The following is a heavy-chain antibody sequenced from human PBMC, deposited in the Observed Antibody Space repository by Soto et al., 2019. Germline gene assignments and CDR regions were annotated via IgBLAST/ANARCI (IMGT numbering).Heavy chain of an antibody. J-gene: IGHJ6*02. V-gene: IGHV4-39*01. CDR1: GYSVSSSDYY. CDR2: MFYSGLT. D-gene: IGHD2-15*01. CDR3: APLTVSLSGPYGIYV. Sequence: PSETLSLTCSVSGYSVSSSDYYWAWIRQPPGKGLEWIGSMFYSGLTYYNPSLKSRVTPSVDTAKNQFSVRLNSVTAADTAVYYCAPLTVSLSGPYGIYVWGQGTTVTVSS.